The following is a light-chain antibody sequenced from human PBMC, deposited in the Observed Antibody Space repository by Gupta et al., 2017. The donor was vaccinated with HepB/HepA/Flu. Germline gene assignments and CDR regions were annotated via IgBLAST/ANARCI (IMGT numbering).Light chain of an antibody. CDR1: QSVSSY. V-gene: IGKV3-11*01. Sequence: EFVLTQSPATLSFSPGERATLSCRTNQSVSSYLAWYQQKPGQAPRLLIYGASNRATGIPDRFSGSGSGTNFTLTISRLEPEDFAVYYCQQRSSSPITFGRGTQVEIK. CDR3: QQRSSSPIT. J-gene: IGKJ5*01. CDR2: GAS.